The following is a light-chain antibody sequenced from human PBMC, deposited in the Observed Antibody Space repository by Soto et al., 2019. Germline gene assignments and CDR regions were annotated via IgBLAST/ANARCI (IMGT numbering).Light chain of an antibody. CDR3: QQYENWRT. Sequence: IVMTQSPATLSVSPGERATLSCRASQSIDSKLAWYQQRPGQAPRLLIYRASTRATGIPARFSGSGSGTEFTLTISGLQSEDSGVYYCQQYENWRTFGQGTNVEIK. J-gene: IGKJ1*01. CDR2: RAS. V-gene: IGKV3-15*01. CDR1: QSIDSK.